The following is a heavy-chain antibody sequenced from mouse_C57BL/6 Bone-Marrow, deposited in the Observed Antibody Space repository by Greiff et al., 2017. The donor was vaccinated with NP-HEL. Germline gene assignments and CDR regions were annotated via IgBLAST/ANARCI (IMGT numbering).Heavy chain of an antibody. CDR2: IDPSDSYT. CDR1: GYTFTSYW. CDR3: ARDWDRIDY. D-gene: IGHD4-1*01. V-gene: IGHV1-50*01. Sequence: QVQLQQPGAELVKPGASVKLSCKASGYTFTSYWMQWVKQRPGQGLEWIGEIDPSDSYTNYNQKFKGKATLTVDTSSSTAYMQLSSLTSEDSAVYYCARDWDRIDYWGQGTTPTVSS. J-gene: IGHJ2*01.